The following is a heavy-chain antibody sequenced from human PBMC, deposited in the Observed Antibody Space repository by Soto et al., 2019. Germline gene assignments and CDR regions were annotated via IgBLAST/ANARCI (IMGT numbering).Heavy chain of an antibody. Sequence: QVQLVQSGAEVKKPGASVKVSCKASGYTFTSYAMHWVRQAPGQRLEWMGWINAGNGNTKYSQKFQGRVTITRDTSASTAYMELSSLRSEDTAVYYCARDVRSSWYDPNWFDPWGQGTLVTVSS. V-gene: IGHV1-3*01. J-gene: IGHJ5*02. CDR2: INAGNGNT. CDR3: ARDVRSSWYDPNWFDP. CDR1: GYTFTSYA. D-gene: IGHD6-13*01.